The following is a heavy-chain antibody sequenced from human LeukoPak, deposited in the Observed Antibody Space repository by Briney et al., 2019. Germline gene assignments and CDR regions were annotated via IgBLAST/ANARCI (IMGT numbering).Heavy chain of an antibody. Sequence: EASVKVSCKVSGYTLTELSMHWVRQAPGKGLEWMGGVDPEDGEIIYAQKFQGRVTMTEDTSTDTAYMELSSLRSEDTAAYYCAIDVGELLTYWGQGTLVTVSS. V-gene: IGHV1-24*01. CDR3: AIDVGELLTY. CDR2: VDPEDGEI. CDR1: GYTLTELS. D-gene: IGHD1-26*01. J-gene: IGHJ4*02.